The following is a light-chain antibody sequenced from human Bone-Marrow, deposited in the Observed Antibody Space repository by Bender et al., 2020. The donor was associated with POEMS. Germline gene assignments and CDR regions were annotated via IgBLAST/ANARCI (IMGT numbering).Light chain of an antibody. CDR2: EAT. J-gene: IGLJ2*01. CDR1: SSDVGTYNYNL. CDR3: SAFAGISTLL. Sequence: QSALTQPASVSGSPGQSVTISCTGISSDVGTYNYNLVSWYQHHPGEGPKLLIYEATKRPSGVSNRFSGSRSASTASLTISGLQAEDEANYYCSAFAGISTLLFGGGTKVTVL. V-gene: IGLV2-23*01.